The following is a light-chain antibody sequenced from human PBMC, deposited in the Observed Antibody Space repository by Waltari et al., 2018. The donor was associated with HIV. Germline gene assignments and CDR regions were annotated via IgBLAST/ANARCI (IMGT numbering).Light chain of an antibody. CDR1: NLGDKY. CDR3: QGWDSNTPI. CDR2: EDA. Sequence: YELTQPPSVSVSPGQTAIITCSGDNLGDKYASWYQQRPGQSPVLVIYEDAKRPSGIPERFSGSNSGNTATLTISGTQAMDEADYYCQGWDSNTPIFGGGTNLTVL. J-gene: IGLJ2*01. V-gene: IGLV3-1*01.